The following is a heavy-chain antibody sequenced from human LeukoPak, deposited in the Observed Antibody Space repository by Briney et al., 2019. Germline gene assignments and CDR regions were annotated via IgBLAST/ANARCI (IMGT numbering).Heavy chain of an antibody. J-gene: IGHJ4*02. V-gene: IGHV3-66*01. CDR2: IYSGGDT. Sequence: GGSLRLSCAASGFTVSSNYMSWVRQAPGKGLEWVSVIYSGGDTDYADSVKGRFTISRDNSKNTLYLQMNSLRAEDTAVYYCAGDVVTDDYWGQGTLSPSPQ. CDR3: AGDVVTDDY. D-gene: IGHD2-21*02. CDR1: GFTVSSNY.